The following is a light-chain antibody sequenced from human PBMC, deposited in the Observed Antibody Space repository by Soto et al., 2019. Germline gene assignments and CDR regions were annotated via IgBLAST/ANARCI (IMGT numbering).Light chain of an antibody. CDR1: SGSVSTSYY. CDR3: VLYMGSGISV. J-gene: IGLJ2*01. CDR2: NTN. Sequence: QTVVTQEPSFSVSPGRTLTLTCGLSSGSVSTSYYPSWYQQTPGQAPRTLIYNTNTRSSGVPDRFSGSILGNKAALTITGAQADDESEYYCVLYMGSGISVFGGGTKLTVL. V-gene: IGLV8-61*01.